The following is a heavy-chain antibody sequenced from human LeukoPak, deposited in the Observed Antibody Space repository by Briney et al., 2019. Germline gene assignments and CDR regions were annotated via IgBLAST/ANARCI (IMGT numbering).Heavy chain of an antibody. CDR1: GFTFSSYG. CDR2: ISYDGSNK. J-gene: IGHJ4*02. D-gene: IGHD5-18*01. CDR3: AEDHRRQIQLWPDYFDY. Sequence: GRSLRLSCAASGFTFSSYGMHWVRQAPGKGLEWVAVISYDGSNKYYADSVKGRFTISRDNSKNALYLQMNSLRAEDTAVYYCAEDHRRQIQLWPDYFDYWGQGTLVTVSS. V-gene: IGHV3-30*18.